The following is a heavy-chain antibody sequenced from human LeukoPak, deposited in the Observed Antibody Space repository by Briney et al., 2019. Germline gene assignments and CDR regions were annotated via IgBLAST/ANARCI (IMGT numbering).Heavy chain of an antibody. Sequence: ASVKVSCKASGYTFTGYYMHWVRQAPGQGLEWMGWISAYNGKINYAQKLQGRVSMTTDTSTTTAYMELRSLRSNDTAVYYCARVLRYFDWPHFYYYMDVWGKGTTVTVSS. V-gene: IGHV1-18*04. CDR1: GYTFTGYY. CDR3: ARVLRYFDWPHFYYYMDV. J-gene: IGHJ6*03. CDR2: ISAYNGKI. D-gene: IGHD3-9*01.